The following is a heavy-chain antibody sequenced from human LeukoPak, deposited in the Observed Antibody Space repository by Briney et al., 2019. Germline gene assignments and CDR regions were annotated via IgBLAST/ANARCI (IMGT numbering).Heavy chain of an antibody. V-gene: IGHV3-48*02. Sequence: GGSLRLSCAASGFSFSSYSMNWVRQAPGKGLEWVSYISSGSSTMYYADSVKGRFTISRDNAKNSLYLQMNSLRDEDTAVYYCARADGYNRKFDYWGQGTLATVSS. CDR2: ISSGSSTM. J-gene: IGHJ4*02. CDR1: GFSFSSYS. D-gene: IGHD5-24*01. CDR3: ARADGYNRKFDY.